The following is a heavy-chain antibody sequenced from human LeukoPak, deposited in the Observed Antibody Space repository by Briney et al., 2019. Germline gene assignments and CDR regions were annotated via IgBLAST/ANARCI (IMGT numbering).Heavy chain of an antibody. Sequence: PSQTLSLTCTVSGGSISSGGYYWSWIRQHPGKGLEWIGYIYYSGSTYYNPSLKSRVTISVDTSKNQFPLKLSSVTAADTAVYYCARARGGHRGYDYGISVLDYWGQGTLVTVSS. CDR1: GGSISSGGYY. CDR2: IYYSGST. V-gene: IGHV4-31*03. J-gene: IGHJ4*02. CDR3: ARARGGHRGYDYGISVLDY. D-gene: IGHD5-12*01.